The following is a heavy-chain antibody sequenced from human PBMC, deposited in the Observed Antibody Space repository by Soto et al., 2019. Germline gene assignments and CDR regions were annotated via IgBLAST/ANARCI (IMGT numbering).Heavy chain of an antibody. V-gene: IGHV3-48*03. CDR2: ISSSSSYI. J-gene: IGHJ4*02. Sequence: EVQLVESGGGLVQPGGSLRLSCAASGFTFSSYEMNWVRQAPGKGLEWVSSISSSSSYIYYADSVKGRFTISRDNAKNSLYLQMNSLRAEDTAVYYCARENSATYYYDSSGYYYFDYWGQGTLVTVSS. CDR1: GFTFSSYE. D-gene: IGHD3-22*01. CDR3: ARENSATYYYDSSGYYYFDY.